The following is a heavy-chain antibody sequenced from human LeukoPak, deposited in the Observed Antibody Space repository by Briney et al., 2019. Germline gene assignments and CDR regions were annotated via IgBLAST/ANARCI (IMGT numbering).Heavy chain of an antibody. D-gene: IGHD1-7*01. CDR2: IYHSGNT. V-gene: IGHV4-38-2*02. CDR3: ARLYGNYQNYFDY. Sequence: SETLSLTCTVSGFSISRGHYWGWIRQPPGKGLEWIGSIYHSGNTYYNPSLKSRITISVDTSKNQFSLKLRSVTAADTAVYFCARLYGNYQNYFDYWGQGTLVTVSS. CDR1: GFSISRGHY. J-gene: IGHJ4*02.